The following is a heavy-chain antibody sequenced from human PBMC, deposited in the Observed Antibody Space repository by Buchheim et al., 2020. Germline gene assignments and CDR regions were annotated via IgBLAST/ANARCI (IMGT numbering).Heavy chain of an antibody. CDR3: VRDGGPHRVRSYRPYLYFDL. Sequence: QVLLQESGPGLVKPSDTLSLTCAVSGGSMNYYYWSWIRQSPGKGLEWIAYISYSGSTNYNPSLKSRVTVSVDTSTNQVTLKLTSVTAADTAFYYCVRDGGPHRVRSYRPYLYFDLWGRGTL. CDR1: GGSMNYYY. D-gene: IGHD1-26*01. V-gene: IGHV4-59*01. CDR2: ISYSGST. J-gene: IGHJ2*01.